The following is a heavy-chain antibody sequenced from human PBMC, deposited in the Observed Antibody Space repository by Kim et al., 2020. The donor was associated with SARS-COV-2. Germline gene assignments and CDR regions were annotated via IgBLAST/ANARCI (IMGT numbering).Heavy chain of an antibody. CDR2: ISSSSNTI. J-gene: IGHJ4*02. V-gene: IGHV3-48*04. CDR3: ARQTLFDY. Sequence: GGSLRLSCAASGFTFSDYSMNWVRQAPGKGLEWVSYISSSSNTIYYADSVKGRFTISRDNPKNSLFLQMNSLRAEDTAVYYCARQTLFDYWGQGTLVTVS. CDR1: GFTFSDYS.